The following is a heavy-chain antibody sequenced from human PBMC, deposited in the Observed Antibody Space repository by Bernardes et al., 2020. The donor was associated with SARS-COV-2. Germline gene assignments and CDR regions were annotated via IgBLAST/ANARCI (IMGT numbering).Heavy chain of an antibody. V-gene: IGHV3-21*01. D-gene: IGHD1-26*01. CDR2: ISLSTTYI. CDR3: ARKNAVGSGGDAFDI. CDR1: GFGFHNYN. J-gene: IGHJ3*02. Sequence: GGSLRLSCAASGFGFHNYNMNWVRQAPGKGLEWVSSISLSTTYIYYADSVRGRFTVSRDNAKNSLFLQMNSLRVEDTAVYYCARKNAVGSGGDAFDIWGQGTMVTVSS.